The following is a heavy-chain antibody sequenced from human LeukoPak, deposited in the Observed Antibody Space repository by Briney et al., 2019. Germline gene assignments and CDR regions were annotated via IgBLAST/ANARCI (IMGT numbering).Heavy chain of an antibody. CDR1: GFTFSSYW. D-gene: IGHD3-10*01. Sequence: GGSPRLSCAASGFTFSSYWMSWVRQAPGKGLEWVANIKQDGSEKYYVDSVKGRFTISRDNAKNSLYLQMNSLRAEDTAVYYCAREGVAGRGYYYYYYMDVWGKGTTVTVSS. J-gene: IGHJ6*03. CDR3: AREGVAGRGYYYYYYMDV. V-gene: IGHV3-7*01. CDR2: IKQDGSEK.